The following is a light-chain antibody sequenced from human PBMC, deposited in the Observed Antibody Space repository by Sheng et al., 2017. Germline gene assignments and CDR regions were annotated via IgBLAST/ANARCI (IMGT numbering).Light chain of an antibody. CDR2: AAS. CDR1: QSVTSNF. V-gene: IGKV3-20*01. CDR3: QQYGSFPIT. J-gene: IGKJ5*01. Sequence: DIVLTQSPGTLSVSPGERATLSCRASQSVTSNFLAWYQQKVDQAPRLLIYAASSRAAGIPDRFTGGGSGTDFALTISGLEPEDFSVYYCQQYGSFPITFGQGTRLEIK.